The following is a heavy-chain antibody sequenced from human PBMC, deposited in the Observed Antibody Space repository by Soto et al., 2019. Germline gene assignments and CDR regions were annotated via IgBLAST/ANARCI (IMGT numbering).Heavy chain of an antibody. D-gene: IGHD6-13*01. CDR1: GFTFRSFT. Sequence: EVQLVESGGGLVKPGGSLRLSCAASGFTFRSFTMNWVRQALGKGLEWVSTISSNSAYIYYTDALRGRFTISRDNAKNSLHLQMNSLRAEDTAVYYCTRDASRDSSARGWFDPWGPGTLVTVSS. CDR2: ISSNSAYI. V-gene: IGHV3-21*02. J-gene: IGHJ5*02. CDR3: TRDASRDSSARGWFDP.